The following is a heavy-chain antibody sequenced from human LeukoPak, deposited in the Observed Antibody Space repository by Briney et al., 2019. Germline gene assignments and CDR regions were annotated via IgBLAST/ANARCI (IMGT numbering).Heavy chain of an antibody. J-gene: IGHJ5*02. V-gene: IGHV3-43*02. CDR3: ARDRQFRLHDP. Sequence: GGSLRLSCAASGLTFGDHAMHWVRQAPGKGLEWVSLISGNGGSTYYADSVKGRFAISRDNAKNSVFLQIDGLRVEDTAMYYCARDRQFRLHDPWGQGILVTVSS. CDR1: GLTFGDHA. D-gene: IGHD3-16*01. CDR2: ISGNGGST.